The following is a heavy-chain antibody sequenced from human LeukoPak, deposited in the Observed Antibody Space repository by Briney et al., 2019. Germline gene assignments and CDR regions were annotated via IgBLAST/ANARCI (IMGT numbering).Heavy chain of an antibody. CDR3: ARVSVTATTFDP. D-gene: IGHD2-21*02. J-gene: IGHJ5*02. CDR1: GFTFSSYS. V-gene: IGHV3-21*01. Sequence: PGGSLRLSCAASGFTFSSYSMNWVRQAPGKGLEWVSSISSSSSYIYYADSVKGRFTISRDNAKNSLYLQMNSLRAEDTAVYYCARVSVTATTFDPWGQGTLVTVSS. CDR2: ISSSSSYI.